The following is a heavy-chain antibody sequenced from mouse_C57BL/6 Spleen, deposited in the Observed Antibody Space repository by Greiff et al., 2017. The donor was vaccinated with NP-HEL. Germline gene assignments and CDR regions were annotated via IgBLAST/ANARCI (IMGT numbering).Heavy chain of an antibody. Sequence: DVMLVESGGDLVKPGGSLKLSCAASGFTFSSYGMSWVRQTPDKRLEWVATISSGGSYTYYPDSVKGRFTISRDNAKNTLYLQMSSLKSEDTAMYYCARLGGTTVVAKNYFDYWGQGTTLTVSS. D-gene: IGHD1-1*01. CDR3: ARLGGTTVVAKNYFDY. CDR2: ISSGGSYT. J-gene: IGHJ2*01. V-gene: IGHV5-6*02. CDR1: GFTFSSYG.